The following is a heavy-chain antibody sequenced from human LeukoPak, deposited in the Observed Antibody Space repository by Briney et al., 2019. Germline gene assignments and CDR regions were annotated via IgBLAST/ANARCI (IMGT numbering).Heavy chain of an antibody. V-gene: IGHV2-5*01. CDR2: IYWNDDK. D-gene: IGHD3-3*01. Sequence: SGPTLVKPTQTLTLTCTFSGFSLSTSGVGVGWIRQPPGKALEWLALIYWNDDKRYSPSLKSRLTITKDTSKNQVVLTMTNMDPVDAATYYCAHRPGFLEWLLSYKLFDPWGQGTLVTVSS. J-gene: IGHJ5*02. CDR1: GFSLSTSGVG. CDR3: AHRPGFLEWLLSYKLFDP.